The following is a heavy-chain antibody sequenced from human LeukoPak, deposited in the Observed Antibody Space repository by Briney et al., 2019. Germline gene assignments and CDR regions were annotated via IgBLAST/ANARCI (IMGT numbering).Heavy chain of an antibody. Sequence: PSETLSLTCTASGGSISSYYWSWIRQPAGKGLEWIGRIYTGGSTNYNPSLKSRVTISVDKSKNQFSLKLSALTAADTAVYYCARGCSSTSCRGFDPWGQGTLVTVSS. CDR3: ARGCSSTSCRGFDP. V-gene: IGHV4-4*07. D-gene: IGHD2-2*01. J-gene: IGHJ5*02. CDR1: GGSISSYY. CDR2: IYTGGST.